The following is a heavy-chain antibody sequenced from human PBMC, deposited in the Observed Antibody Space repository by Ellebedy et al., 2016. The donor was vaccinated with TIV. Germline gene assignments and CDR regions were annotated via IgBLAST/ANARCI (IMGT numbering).Heavy chain of an antibody. CDR3: ARGYYYDSSGYYLY. J-gene: IGHJ4*02. CDR1: GYSFTTYW. CDR2: IDPSDSYT. Sequence: GESLKISCKGSGYSFTTYWISWVRQMPGKGLEWMGRIDPSDSYTNYSPSFQGHVTISADKSISTAYLQWSSLKASDTAIYYCARGYYYDSSGYYLYWGQGTLVTVSS. D-gene: IGHD3-22*01. V-gene: IGHV5-10-1*01.